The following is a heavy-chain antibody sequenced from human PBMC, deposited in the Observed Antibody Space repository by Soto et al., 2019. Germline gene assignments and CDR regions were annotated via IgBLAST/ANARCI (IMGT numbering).Heavy chain of an antibody. V-gene: IGHV3-53*01. J-gene: IGHJ4*02. Sequence: EVHLVESGGGLIQPGGSLRLSCAASGFTVSSNYMSWVRQAPGKGLEWVSVIYSGGSTYYADSVKGRFTISRDNSKNTLYLQMNSLRAEDTAVYDCARNYYDSGGGFDYWGQGTLVTVSS. CDR3: ARNYYDSGGGFDY. D-gene: IGHD3-22*01. CDR1: GFTVSSNY. CDR2: IYSGGST.